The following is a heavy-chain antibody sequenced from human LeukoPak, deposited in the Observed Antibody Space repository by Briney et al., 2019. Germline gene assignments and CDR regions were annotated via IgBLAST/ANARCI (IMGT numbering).Heavy chain of an antibody. CDR3: ARDTGYYFDY. D-gene: IGHD2-8*02. CDR1: GGSISSSNW. J-gene: IGHJ4*02. Sequence: PSETLSLTCAVSGGSISSSNWWSWVRQPPGKGLEWIGEINHRGITNYNPSLKSRVTISVDTSKNQFSLKLSSVTAADTAVYYCARDTGYYFDYWGQGTLVTVSS. CDR2: INHRGIT. V-gene: IGHV4-4*02.